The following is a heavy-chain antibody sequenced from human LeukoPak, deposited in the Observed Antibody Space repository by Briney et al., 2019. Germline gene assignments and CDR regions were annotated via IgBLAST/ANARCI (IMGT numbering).Heavy chain of an antibody. J-gene: IGHJ6*03. V-gene: IGHV3-30*02. D-gene: IGHD3-3*01. CDR3: AKGPYYDFWSGYYSPYMDV. CDR2: IRHDGSNK. CDR1: GFTFSSYG. Sequence: GGSLTLSCAASGFTFSSYGMHWVRQAPGKGLEWVAFIRHDGSNKYYADSVKGRFTISRDNSKNTLYLQMNSLRAEDTAVYYCAKGPYYDFWSGYYSPYMDVWGRGTTVTVSS.